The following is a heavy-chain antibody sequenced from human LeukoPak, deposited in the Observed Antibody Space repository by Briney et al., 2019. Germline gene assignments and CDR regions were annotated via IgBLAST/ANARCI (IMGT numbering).Heavy chain of an antibody. CDR2: IIPIFGIA. D-gene: IGHD4-17*01. J-gene: IGHJ4*02. V-gene: IGHV1-69*01. CDR1: GGTFSSYA. Sequence: GASVKVSCKASGGTFSSYAISWVRQAPGQGLEWMGGIIPIFGIANYAQKFQGRVTITADESTSTAYMELSSLRSEDTAVYYCAGGFKSELYGDYFDYWGQGTRVTVSS. CDR3: AGGFKSELYGDYFDY.